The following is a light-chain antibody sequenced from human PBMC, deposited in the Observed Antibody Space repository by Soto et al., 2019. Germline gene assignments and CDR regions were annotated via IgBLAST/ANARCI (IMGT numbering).Light chain of an antibody. CDR1: QSVSSE. V-gene: IGKV3-15*01. CDR3: HQYDNWPLT. J-gene: IGKJ4*01. CDR2: GAS. Sequence: EIVMTQSPATLSVSPGERATLSCRASQSVSSELAWYQQKPGQAPRLLIYGASTRATGIPARFSGSGSGTEFTLTISSLQSEDFAVYYCHQYDNWPLTFGGGAKLEIK.